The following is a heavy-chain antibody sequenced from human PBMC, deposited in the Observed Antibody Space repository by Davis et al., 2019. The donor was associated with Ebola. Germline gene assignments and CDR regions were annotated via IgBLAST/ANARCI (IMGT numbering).Heavy chain of an antibody. J-gene: IGHJ4*02. CDR1: GYTFTSYY. CDR2: INPSGGST. Sequence: ASVKVSCKASGYTFTSYYMHWVRQAPGQGLEWMGIINPSGGSTSYAQKFQGRVTMTRDTSTSTVYMELSSLRSEDTAVYYCARPVVKYENGDYSPDRFDSWGQGTLVTVSS. CDR3: ARPVVKYENGDYSPDRFDS. D-gene: IGHD2-21*01. V-gene: IGHV1-46*01.